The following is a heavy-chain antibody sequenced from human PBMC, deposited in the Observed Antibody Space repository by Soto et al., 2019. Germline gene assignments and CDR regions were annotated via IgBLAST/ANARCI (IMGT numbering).Heavy chain of an antibody. V-gene: IGHV1-69*05. CDR2: GTPIFATA. Sequence: QVQLVQSGAEVKKPGSSVKVSCKAAGGTFSGYGISWVRQAPGQGIEWMGGGTPIFATANYAQKFQGRVTITSDESTSTVYLELSILRSEDTAVYYCARGQTALALFDDWGQGTLVTVAS. CDR3: ARGQTALALFDD. D-gene: IGHD5-18*01. CDR1: GGTFSGYG. J-gene: IGHJ4*02.